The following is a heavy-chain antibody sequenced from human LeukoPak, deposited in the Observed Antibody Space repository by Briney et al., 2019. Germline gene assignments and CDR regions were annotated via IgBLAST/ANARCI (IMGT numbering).Heavy chain of an antibody. CDR3: ASETIFGVVKRSAYAFDT. Sequence: GRSLRLSCAASGFTFSSYAMHWVRQAPGKGLEWVAVISYDGSNKYYADSVKGRFTISRDNSKNTLYLQMNSLRAEDTAVYYCASETIFGVVKRSAYAFDTWGQGTMVTVSS. J-gene: IGHJ3*02. CDR2: ISYDGSNK. CDR1: GFTFSSYA. D-gene: IGHD3-3*01. V-gene: IGHV3-30-3*01.